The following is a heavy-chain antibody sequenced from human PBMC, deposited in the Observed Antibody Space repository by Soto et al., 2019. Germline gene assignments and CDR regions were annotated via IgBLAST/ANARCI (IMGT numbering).Heavy chain of an antibody. Sequence: PGGPLRLSFAAPGFTFRVYWMSWVRQAPGKGLEWLGTIKLDASEKKNVDPVKGRFTMSRDNAKTSLNLQVDSRRAEDPAGYYCARDAGYGAGASVNHPLHFRGRGTLGNVPS. J-gene: IGHJ2*01. V-gene: IGHV3-7*01. D-gene: IGHD3-10*01. CDR3: ARDAGYGAGASVNHPLHF. CDR1: GFTFRVYW. CDR2: IKLDASEK.